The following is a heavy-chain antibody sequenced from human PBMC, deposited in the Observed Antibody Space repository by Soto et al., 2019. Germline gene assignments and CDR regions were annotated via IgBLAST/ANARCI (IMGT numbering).Heavy chain of an antibody. J-gene: IGHJ4*02. D-gene: IGHD4-17*01. CDR2: IITGSGYT. V-gene: IGHV3-21*01. CDR1: GFSFSSYS. Sequence: EVQLVESGGGLVKPGGSLRLSCTASGFSFSSYSMNWVRQAPGKGLEWVSSIITGSGYTFYADSVKGRFTISRDNTKNSLHLQMSSLRAEDTAVYYCARDRGLYGDNYYLDYWGQGTLVTVSS. CDR3: ARDRGLYGDNYYLDY.